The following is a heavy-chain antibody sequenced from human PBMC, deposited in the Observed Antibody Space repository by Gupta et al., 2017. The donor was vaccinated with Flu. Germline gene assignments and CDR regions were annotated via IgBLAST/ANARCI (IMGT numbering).Heavy chain of an antibody. J-gene: IGHJ4*02. CDR3: ARGVGSSSLFYYFDY. V-gene: IGHV3-9*01. CDR2: ISWTSGRL. CDR1: GFTFDDHA. D-gene: IGHD6-6*01. Sequence: EVQLVESGGGLVQPGRSLRLSCAASGFTFDDHAMHWVRQPPGKGLEWVSGISWTSGRLSYPDYVRGRFTISSDNANVSLSLQMNSLRPEYTAFYYCARGVGSSSLFYYFDYWGQGTLVTVSS.